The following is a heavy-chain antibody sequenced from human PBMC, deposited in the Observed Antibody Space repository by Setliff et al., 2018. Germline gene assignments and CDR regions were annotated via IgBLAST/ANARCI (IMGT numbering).Heavy chain of an antibody. CDR2: LRIGFSN. V-gene: IGHV4-61*02. CDR1: GDSVSSDRFY. Sequence: PSETLSLTCTVSGDSVSSDRFYWGWFRQSAGKGLEWIGRLRIGFSNIYNPSLASRVTISVDTSKNQFSLKLDSVTAADTAVYYCARDPVDGHGHFDYWGQGTLVTVSS. D-gene: IGHD2-8*01. J-gene: IGHJ4*02. CDR3: ARDPVDGHGHFDY.